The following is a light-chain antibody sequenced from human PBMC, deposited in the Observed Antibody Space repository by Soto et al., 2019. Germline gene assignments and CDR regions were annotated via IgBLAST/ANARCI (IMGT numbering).Light chain of an antibody. J-gene: IGLJ1*01. Sequence: QSVLTQPASVSRSPGQSITISCTGSGRDIGAYDYVSWYQQHPGKAPKLLIYGVKNRPSGVSYRFSASKSAFTASLTISGLQAEDEAHYYCSSYTTSYFYVFGPGTKLTVL. CDR2: GVK. CDR3: SSYTTSYFYV. V-gene: IGLV2-14*01. CDR1: GRDIGAYDY.